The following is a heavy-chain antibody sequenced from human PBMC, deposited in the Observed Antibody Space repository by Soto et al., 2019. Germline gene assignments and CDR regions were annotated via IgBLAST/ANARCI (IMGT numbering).Heavy chain of an antibody. CDR1: GGSISSSSYY. J-gene: IGHJ4*02. D-gene: IGHD3-3*01. Sequence: PSETLSLTCTVSGGSISSSSYYWGWIRQPPGKGLEWIGCIYYTGSTYYNPSLKSRITMSVDTSKNQFSLKVSSVTAADTAVYFCARDDGYYRLYDYWGQGTLVTVSS. CDR3: ARDDGYYRLYDY. V-gene: IGHV4-39*07. CDR2: IYYTGST.